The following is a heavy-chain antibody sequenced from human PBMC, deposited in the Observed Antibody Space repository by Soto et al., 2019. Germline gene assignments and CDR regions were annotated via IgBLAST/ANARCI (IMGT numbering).Heavy chain of an antibody. CDR3: ARYDRSMVRGGTQFDY. D-gene: IGHD3-10*01. Sequence: GASVKVSCKASGYTFTSYGISWVRQAPGQGLEWMGWISAYNGNTNYAQKLQGRVTMTTDTSTSTAYMELRSLRSDDTAVYYCARYDRSMVRGGTQFDYWGQGPLVTVSS. J-gene: IGHJ4*02. CDR2: ISAYNGNT. V-gene: IGHV1-18*01. CDR1: GYTFTSYG.